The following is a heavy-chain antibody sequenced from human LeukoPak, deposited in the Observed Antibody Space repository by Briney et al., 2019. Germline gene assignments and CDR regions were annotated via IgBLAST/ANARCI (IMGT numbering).Heavy chain of an antibody. CDR1: GITGYS. V-gene: IGHV3-74*01. CDR3: ATDSYVSGSYYRLFY. Sequence: GGSLRLSCAASGITGYSMHWVRQAPGQGLVWVSGINSDGGTTTYADSVKGRFTISRDNAKNTLYLQMNNLRAEDTAIYYCATDSYVSGSYYRLFYWGQGTLVTVSS. D-gene: IGHD3-10*01. J-gene: IGHJ4*02. CDR2: INSDGGTT.